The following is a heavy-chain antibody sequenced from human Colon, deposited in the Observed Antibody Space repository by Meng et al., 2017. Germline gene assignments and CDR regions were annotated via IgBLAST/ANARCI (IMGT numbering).Heavy chain of an antibody. CDR3: ARDSEAADY. V-gene: IGHV7-4-1*02. J-gene: IGHJ4*02. CDR1: GYTFTTYG. D-gene: IGHD6-25*01. Sequence: QVQLVQSGSELKKPGASVRISCNASGYTFTTYGMNWVRQAPGQGLEWMGWINTNTGKPTYAQGLTGRFVFSLDTSVSTAYLQISSLKAEDTAVYYCARDSEAADYWGQGTLVTVSS. CDR2: INTNTGKP.